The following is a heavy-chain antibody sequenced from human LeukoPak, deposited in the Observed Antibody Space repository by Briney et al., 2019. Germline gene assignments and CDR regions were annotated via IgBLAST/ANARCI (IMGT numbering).Heavy chain of an antibody. CDR1: GGSISSSSYY. V-gene: IGHV4-39*01. J-gene: IGHJ4*02. CDR2: IYYSGST. Sequence: SETLSLTCTVSGGSISSSSYYWGWIRQSPGKGLEWIGSIYYSGSTYYNPSLKSRVTISVDTSKNQFSLKLSSVTAADTAVYYCARLTIFGVVPDYWGQGTLVTVSS. CDR3: ARLTIFGVVPDY. D-gene: IGHD3-3*01.